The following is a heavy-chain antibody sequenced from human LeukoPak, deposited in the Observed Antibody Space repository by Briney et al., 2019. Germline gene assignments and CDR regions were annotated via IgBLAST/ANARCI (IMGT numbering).Heavy chain of an antibody. CDR3: AKDRGYYYDSSGYYHFDY. J-gene: IGHJ4*02. CDR1: GFTFSSYA. D-gene: IGHD3-22*01. Sequence: GGSLRLSCAASGFTFSSYAMSWVRQAPGKGLEWVSAISGGGGSTYYADSVKGRFTISRDNSRNTLYVQMNNLRAEDTAVYYCAKDRGYYYDSSGYYHFDYWGQGTLVTVSS. CDR2: ISGGGGST. V-gene: IGHV3-23*01.